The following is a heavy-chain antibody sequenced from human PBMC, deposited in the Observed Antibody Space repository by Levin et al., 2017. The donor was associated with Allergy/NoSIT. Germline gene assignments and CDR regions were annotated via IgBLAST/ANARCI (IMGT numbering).Heavy chain of an antibody. CDR3: ANTGSSGWYTGVY. CDR2: ISYDGSNK. D-gene: IGHD6-19*01. CDR1: GFTFSSYG. V-gene: IGHV3-30*18. J-gene: IGHJ4*02. Sequence: GGSLRLSCAASGFTFSSYGMHWVRQAPGKGLEWVAVISYDGSNKYYADSVKGRFTISRDNSKNTLYLQMNSLRAEDTAVYYCANTGSSGWYTGVYWGQGTLVTVSS.